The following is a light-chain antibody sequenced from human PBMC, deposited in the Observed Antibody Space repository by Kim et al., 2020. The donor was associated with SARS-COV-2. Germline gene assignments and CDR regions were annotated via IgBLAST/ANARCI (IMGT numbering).Light chain of an antibody. Sequence: QSALIQPRSVSGSPGQSVTISCTGSSSDIGGYNYVSWYQQHPGKAPKLVIFDVNKRPSGVPDRFSGSKSVNTASLTVSGLRAEDEADYFCCAFAGTYNFYVFGSGTKVIVL. J-gene: IGLJ1*01. CDR1: SSDIGGYNY. V-gene: IGLV2-11*01. CDR2: DVN. CDR3: CAFAGTYNFYV.